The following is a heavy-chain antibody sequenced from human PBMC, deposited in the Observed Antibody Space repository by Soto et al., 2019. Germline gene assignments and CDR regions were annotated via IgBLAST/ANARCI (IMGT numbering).Heavy chain of an antibody. CDR1: GFTFSSYA. J-gene: IGHJ6*02. CDR3: AKDLGWYSSSLRARVTGMDV. CDR2: ISGSGGST. V-gene: IGHV3-23*01. Sequence: EVQLLESGGGLVQPGGSLRLSCAASGFTFSSYAMSWVRQAPGKGLEWVSAISGSGGSTYYADSVKGRFTISRDNSKNTLYLQMNSLRAEDTAVYYCAKDLGWYSSSLRARVTGMDVWGQGTTVTVSS. D-gene: IGHD6-13*01.